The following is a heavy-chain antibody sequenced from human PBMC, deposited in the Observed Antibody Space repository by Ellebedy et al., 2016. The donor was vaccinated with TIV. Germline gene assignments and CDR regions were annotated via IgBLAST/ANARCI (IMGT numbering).Heavy chain of an antibody. D-gene: IGHD6-13*01. J-gene: IGHJ4*02. V-gene: IGHV4-31*03. CDR3: ARVPYSSTWYWDY. CDR1: GGSISSGGYY. Sequence: SETLSLXXSVSGGSISSGGYYWGWIRQHPGKGLEWIGHIYYSGSTYYNPSLESRLTLSIDTSENQFSLKLSSVTAADTAVYYCARVPYSSTWYWDYWGQGTLVTVSS. CDR2: IYYSGST.